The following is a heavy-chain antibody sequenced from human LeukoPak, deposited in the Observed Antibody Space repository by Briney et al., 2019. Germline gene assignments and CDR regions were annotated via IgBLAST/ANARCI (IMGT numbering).Heavy chain of an antibody. V-gene: IGHV4-30-2*01. CDR2: IYHSGST. D-gene: IGHD1-14*01. CDR3: ARGYWFDP. Sequence: PSETLSLTCAVSGASISSGGYSWGWIRQPPGKGLEWIGYIYHSGSTYYNPSLKSRVTISVDRSKNQFSLKLSSVTAADTAVYYCARGYWFDPWGKGTPGHRLL. J-gene: IGHJ5*02. CDR1: GASISSGGYS.